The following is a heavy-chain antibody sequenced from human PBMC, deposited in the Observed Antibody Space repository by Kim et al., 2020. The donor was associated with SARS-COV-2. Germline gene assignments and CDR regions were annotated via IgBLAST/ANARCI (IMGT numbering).Heavy chain of an antibody. CDR3: ARDRGIAAAGTNY. J-gene: IGHJ4*02. V-gene: IGHV1-3*01. D-gene: IGHD6-13*01. Sequence: YSQKFQGRGTITRDTSASTAYMELSSLRSEDTAVYYCARDRGIAAAGTNYWGQGTLVTVSS.